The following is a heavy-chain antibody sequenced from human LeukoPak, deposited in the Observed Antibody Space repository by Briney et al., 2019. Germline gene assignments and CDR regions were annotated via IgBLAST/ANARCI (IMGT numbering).Heavy chain of an antibody. CDR3: ARQGGIDYYGSGSYLGWFDP. D-gene: IGHD3-10*01. CDR1: GYSFTSYW. J-gene: IGHJ5*02. Sequence: GESLKISCKGSGYSFTSYWIGWVRQMPGKSLEWMGIIYPVDSDTIYSPSFQGQVTISADKSISTAYLQWSSLKASDTAMYYCARQGGIDYYGSGSYLGWFDPWGQGTLVTVSS. CDR2: IYPVDSDT. V-gene: IGHV5-51*01.